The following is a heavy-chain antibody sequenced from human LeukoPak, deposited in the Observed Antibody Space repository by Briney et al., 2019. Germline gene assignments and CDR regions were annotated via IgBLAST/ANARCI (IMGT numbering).Heavy chain of an antibody. CDR3: AKDKHPVVAAAYGDAFDI. D-gene: IGHD2-2*01. J-gene: IGHJ3*02. Sequence: SGGSLRLSCAASGLIFSSYGMHWVRQAPGKGLEWVAFIRYDGSNKYYADSVKGRFTISRDNSKNTLYLQMNSLRAEDTAVYYCAKDKHPVVAAAYGDAFDIWGQGTMVTVSS. V-gene: IGHV3-30*02. CDR2: IRYDGSNK. CDR1: GLIFSSYG.